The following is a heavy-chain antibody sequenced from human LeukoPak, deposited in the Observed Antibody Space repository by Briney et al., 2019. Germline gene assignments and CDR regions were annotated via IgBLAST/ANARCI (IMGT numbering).Heavy chain of an antibody. CDR1: GFTFSSYA. V-gene: IGHV3-64*01. CDR3: ARDRSGSYYDYYGMDV. J-gene: IGHJ6*02. Sequence: GGSLRLSCAASGFTFSSYAMHWVRQAPGKRLEYVSAISSNGGSTYYANSVKGRFTISRDNSKNTLYLQMGSLRAEDMAVYYCARDRSGSYYDYYGMDVWGQGTTVTVSS. CDR2: ISSNGGST. D-gene: IGHD1-26*01.